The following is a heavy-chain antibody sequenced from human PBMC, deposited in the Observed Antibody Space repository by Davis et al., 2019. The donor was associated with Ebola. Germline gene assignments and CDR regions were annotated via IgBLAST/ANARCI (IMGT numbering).Heavy chain of an antibody. CDR2: ISGSGGST. Sequence: GSLRLSCAASGFTFSSYAMSWVRQAPGKGLEWVSAISGSGGSTYYAGSVKGRFTISRDNSKNTLYLQMNSLRAEDTAIYYCAKDKNYDFWSGYPHDAFDIWGQGTMVTVSS. V-gene: IGHV3-23*01. CDR3: AKDKNYDFWSGYPHDAFDI. J-gene: IGHJ3*02. CDR1: GFTFSSYA. D-gene: IGHD3-3*01.